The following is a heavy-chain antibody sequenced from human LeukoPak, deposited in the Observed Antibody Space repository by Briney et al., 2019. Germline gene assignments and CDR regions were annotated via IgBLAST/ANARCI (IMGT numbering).Heavy chain of an antibody. Sequence: GRSLRLSCAASGFTFSSYWMHWVRHVPGKGLVWVSRINSDGSSTSYADSVKGRFTISRDNAKNTLYLQMNSLRAEDTAVYYCARDGSIIAFDMWGQGTMVTVSS. V-gene: IGHV3-74*01. J-gene: IGHJ3*02. D-gene: IGHD1-26*01. CDR1: GFTFSSYW. CDR2: INSDGSST. CDR3: ARDGSIIAFDM.